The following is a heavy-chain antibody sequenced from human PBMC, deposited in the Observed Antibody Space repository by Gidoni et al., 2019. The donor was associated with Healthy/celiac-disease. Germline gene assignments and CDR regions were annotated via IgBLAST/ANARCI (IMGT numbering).Heavy chain of an antibody. CDR2: INHSGST. D-gene: IGHD3-10*01. CDR1: GGSFSGYY. CDR3: ARGDSGSYYWYFDL. V-gene: IGHV4-34*01. J-gene: IGHJ2*01. Sequence: QVQLQQWGAGLLKPSETLSLTCAVYGGSFSGYYWSWIRQPPGKGLEWIGEINHSGSTNYNPSLKSRVTISVDTSKNQFSLKLSSVTAADTAVYYCARGDSGSYYWYFDLWGRGTLVTVSS.